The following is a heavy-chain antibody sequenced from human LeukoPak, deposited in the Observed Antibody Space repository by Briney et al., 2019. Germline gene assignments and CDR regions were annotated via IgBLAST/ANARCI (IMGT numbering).Heavy chain of an antibody. CDR1: GFTFSNAW. J-gene: IGHJ4*02. V-gene: IGHV3-15*01. CDR3: TTRLTVTFGGVIVFDY. Sequence: KSGGSLRLSCAASGFTFSNAWMSWVSQAPGKGLEWVGRIKSKTDGGTTDYAAPVKGRFAISRDDSKNTLYLQMNSLKTEDTAVYYCTTRLTVTFGGVIVFDYWGQGTLVTVSS. CDR2: IKSKTDGGTT. D-gene: IGHD3-16*02.